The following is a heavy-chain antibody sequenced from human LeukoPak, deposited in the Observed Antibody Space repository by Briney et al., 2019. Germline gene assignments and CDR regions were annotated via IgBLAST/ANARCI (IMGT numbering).Heavy chain of an antibody. D-gene: IGHD2-2*01. CDR2: IYHSGST. J-gene: IGHJ3*02. Sequence: SETLSLTCTVSGYSISSGYYWGWIRQPPGKGLEWIGSIYHSGSTYYNPSLKSRVTISVDTSKNQFSLKLSSVTAADTAVYYCARDPGVPAANDAFDIWGQGTMVTVSS. CDR1: GYSISSGYY. CDR3: ARDPGVPAANDAFDI. V-gene: IGHV4-38-2*02.